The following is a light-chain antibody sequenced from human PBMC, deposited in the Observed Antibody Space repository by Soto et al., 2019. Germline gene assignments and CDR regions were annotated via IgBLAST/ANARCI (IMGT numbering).Light chain of an antibody. Sequence: QLVLTQPPSASATPGQRVIISCSGSRSNIGTNSVYWYQQFPGTAPRLLIYKNNQRPSGVPDRFSGSKSGTSASLTISGLQAEDEADYYCCSYAGSYPGVFGGGTKLTVL. J-gene: IGLJ2*01. V-gene: IGLV1-44*01. CDR3: CSYAGSYPGV. CDR1: RSNIGTNS. CDR2: KNN.